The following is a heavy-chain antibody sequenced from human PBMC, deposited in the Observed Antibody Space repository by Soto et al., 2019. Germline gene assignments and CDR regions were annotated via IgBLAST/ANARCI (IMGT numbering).Heavy chain of an antibody. CDR2: IYYLGNT. D-gene: IGHD3-22*01. J-gene: IGHJ1*01. Sequence: LETLSVTCTVAGGSIISSGSYWGLIRQPPGKGLEWVGSIYYLGNTYYNPSLGSRVTISVDTSKNQFSLKLRSVTAADTAVFYCAGLYPYGSSGYDLTYWGQGALVTVSS. CDR3: AGLYPYGSSGYDLTY. CDR1: GGSIISSGSY. V-gene: IGHV4-39*01.